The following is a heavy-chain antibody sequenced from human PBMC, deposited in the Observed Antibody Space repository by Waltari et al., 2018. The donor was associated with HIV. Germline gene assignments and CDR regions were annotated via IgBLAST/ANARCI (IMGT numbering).Heavy chain of an antibody. D-gene: IGHD3-22*01. CDR2: ISGLSEERR. Sequence: QIQLVQSGAEVKKPGASVKVSCKASGYTFSDYGISWVRQAPGQGLEWMGWISGLSEERRNYAQKFQGRVTRSTDTSTTTAYMELRSLRSDDTAIYYCARGSLLRNWLDPWGQGTLVTVSS. J-gene: IGHJ5*02. V-gene: IGHV1-18*01. CDR1: GYTFSDYG. CDR3: ARGSLLRNWLDP.